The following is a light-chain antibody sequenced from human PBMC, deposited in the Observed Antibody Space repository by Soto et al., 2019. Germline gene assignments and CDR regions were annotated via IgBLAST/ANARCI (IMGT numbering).Light chain of an antibody. V-gene: IGKV1-13*02. J-gene: IGKJ1*01. CDR3: QQYASLPPA. CDR2: YAS. Sequence: AIHLTQSPSSLSASVGDRVTISCRASQGISTLFAWYQLRPGKAPRLLIYYASTLDRGVPSRFSGSGSGTEFTLTIISLQPDDFASYYCQQYASLPPAFGQGTKVGI. CDR1: QGISTL.